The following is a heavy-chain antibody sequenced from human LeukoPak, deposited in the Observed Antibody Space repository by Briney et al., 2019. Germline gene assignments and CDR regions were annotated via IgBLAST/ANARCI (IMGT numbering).Heavy chain of an antibody. Sequence: ATVKVSCKASGYTFNAYYLHWVRQAPGQGLEWMGWINPNSGDTKYAQKFQGRVTMTGDTSISTAYMELSRLRFDDTAVYYCAILRLSTGLWWFFDLWGRGTLVTVSS. D-gene: IGHD2-8*02. CDR1: GYTFNAYY. V-gene: IGHV1-2*02. CDR3: AILRLSTGLWWFFDL. J-gene: IGHJ2*01. CDR2: INPNSGDT.